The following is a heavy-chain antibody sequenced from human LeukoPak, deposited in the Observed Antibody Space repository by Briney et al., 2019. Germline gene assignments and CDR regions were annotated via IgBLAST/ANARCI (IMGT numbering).Heavy chain of an antibody. V-gene: IGHV3-30*02. J-gene: IGHJ5*02. CDR3: AYAPGNGATAPPQFDP. Sequence: PGGSLRLSCAASGFTFSSYGMHWVRQAPGKGLEWVAFIRYDGSNKYYADSVKGRFTISRDNSKNTLYLQMNSLRAEDTAVYYCAYAPGNGATAPPQFDPWGQGTLVTVSS. CDR1: GFTFSSYG. CDR2: IRYDGSNK. D-gene: IGHD4/OR15-4a*01.